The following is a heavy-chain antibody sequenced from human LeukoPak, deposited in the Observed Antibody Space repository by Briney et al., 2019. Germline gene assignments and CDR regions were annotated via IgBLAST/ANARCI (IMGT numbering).Heavy chain of an antibody. CDR1: GFTFSDSG. D-gene: IGHD3-10*01. CDR2: ISYDGRNK. CDR3: AKDAQVRGVINGFDY. V-gene: IGHV3-30*18. J-gene: IGHJ4*02. Sequence: GRSLRLSCAASGFTFSDSGIHWVRQAPGKGLEWEAVISYDGRNKHYADSVKGRFTISRDNSKNTLYLQMNSLTAEDTAMYYCAKDAQVRGVINGFDYWGQGTLVTVSS.